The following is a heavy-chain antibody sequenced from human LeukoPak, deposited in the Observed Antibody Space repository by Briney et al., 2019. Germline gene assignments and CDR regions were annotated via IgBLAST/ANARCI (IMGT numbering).Heavy chain of an antibody. V-gene: IGHV3-11*04. D-gene: IGHD3-16*01. CDR3: AALVTFDAFDI. CDR2: ISSSGSTI. J-gene: IGHJ3*02. Sequence: GGSLRLSCAACGFTFSDYYMSWIRQAPGKGLEWVSYISSSGSTIYYADSVKGRFTISRDNAKNSLYLQMNSLRAEDTAVYYCAALVTFDAFDIWGQGTMVTVSS. CDR1: GFTFSDYY.